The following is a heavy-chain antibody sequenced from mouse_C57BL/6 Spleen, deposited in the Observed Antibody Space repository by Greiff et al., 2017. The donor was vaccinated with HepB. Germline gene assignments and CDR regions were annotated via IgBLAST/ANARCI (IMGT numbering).Heavy chain of an antibody. CDR1: GYTFTSYW. J-gene: IGHJ1*03. D-gene: IGHD1-1*01. CDR3: ARRYYGSSPYWYFDV. V-gene: IGHV1-61*01. CDR2: IYPSDSET. Sequence: VQLQQPGAELVRPGSSVKLSCKASGYTFTSYWMDWVKQRPGQGLEWIGNIYPSDSETHYNQKFKDKATLTVDKSSSTAYMQLSSLTSEDSAVYCCARRYYGSSPYWYFDVWGTGTTVTVSS.